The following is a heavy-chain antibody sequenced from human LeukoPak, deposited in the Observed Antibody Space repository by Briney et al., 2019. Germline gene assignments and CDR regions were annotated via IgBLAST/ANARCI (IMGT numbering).Heavy chain of an antibody. CDR3: ARHVDYPDY. CDR2: MYYSEST. V-gene: IGHV4-59*08. J-gene: IGHJ4*02. Sequence: SETLSLPCTVSGLPLKRYYWLWMRDPPGKTLELIGYMYYSESTNYHPSLKSRVTISVDTSKNQFSLKLSSVTAADTAVYYCARHVDYPDYWGQGTLVTVSS. D-gene: IGHD4-11*01. CDR1: GLPLKRYY.